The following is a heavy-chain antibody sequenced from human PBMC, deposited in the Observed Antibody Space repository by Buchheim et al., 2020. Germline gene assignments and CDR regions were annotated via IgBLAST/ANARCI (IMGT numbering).Heavy chain of an antibody. Sequence: QVQLVESGGGVVQPGRSLRLSCAASGFTFSSYGMHWVRQAPGKGLEWVAVIWYDGSNKYYADSVKGRFTISRDNSKNTLYLQMNSLRAEDTAVYYCASSEPSTVSIELDYWGQGTL. CDR3: ASSEPSTVSIELDY. V-gene: IGHV3-33*01. D-gene: IGHD4-17*01. CDR2: IWYDGSNK. CDR1: GFTFSSYG. J-gene: IGHJ4*02.